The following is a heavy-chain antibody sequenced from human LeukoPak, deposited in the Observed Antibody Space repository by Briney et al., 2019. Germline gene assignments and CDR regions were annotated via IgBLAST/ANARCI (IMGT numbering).Heavy chain of an antibody. J-gene: IGHJ5*02. CDR2: IKQDGSEK. D-gene: IGHD4-11*01. V-gene: IGHV3-7*01. CDR3: ARDSGYSNYYFSRWFDP. Sequence: GGSLGLSCAASGFTFSSYWMSWVRQAPGKGLEWVANIKQDGSEKYYVDSVKGRFTISRDNAKNSLYLQMNSPRAEDTAVYYCARDSGYSNYYFSRWFDPWGQGTLATVSS. CDR1: GFTFSSYW.